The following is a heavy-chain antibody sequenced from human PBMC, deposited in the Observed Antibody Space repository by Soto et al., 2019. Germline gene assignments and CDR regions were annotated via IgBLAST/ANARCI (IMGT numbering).Heavy chain of an antibody. CDR3: ARDDKVWTTGLIDY. D-gene: IGHD4-17*01. J-gene: IGHJ4*02. CDR1: GFTFSSYS. CDR2: ISSSSSYI. V-gene: IGHV3-21*01. Sequence: EVQLVESGGGLVKPGGSLRLSCAASGFTFSSYSMNWVRQAPGKGLEWVSSISSSSSYIYYADSVKGRFTISRDNAKNSLYLQMNSLRAEDTAVYYCARDDKVWTTGLIDYWGQGALVTVSS.